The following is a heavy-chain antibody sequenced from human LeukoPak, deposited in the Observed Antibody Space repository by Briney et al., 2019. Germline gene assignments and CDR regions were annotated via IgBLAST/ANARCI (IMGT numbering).Heavy chain of an antibody. CDR2: IYYSGSA. CDR1: GGSISSRSYF. J-gene: IGHJ4*02. Sequence: SETLSLTCAVSGGSISSRSYFWGWVRQPPGKGLEWIGIIYYSGSAYYNPSLKSRVTISVDTSNNQFSLKLNSVTAADTAFYYCARHPSSFYYFDYWGQGTLVTVSS. D-gene: IGHD2/OR15-2a*01. CDR3: ARHPSSFYYFDY. V-gene: IGHV4-39*01.